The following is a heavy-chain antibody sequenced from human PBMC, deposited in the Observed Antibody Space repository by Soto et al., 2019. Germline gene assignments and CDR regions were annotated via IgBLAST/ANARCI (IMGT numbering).Heavy chain of an antibody. J-gene: IGHJ6*02. CDR1: GFTFSSYG. Sequence: GGSLRLSCAASGFTFSSYGMHWVRQAPGKGLEWVAVISYDGSNKYYADSVKGRFTISRDNSKNTLCLQMNSLRAEDTAVYYCAKNSYYGSGSYSKGYYYYYGMDVGGQGTTVPVSS. D-gene: IGHD3-10*01. V-gene: IGHV3-30*18. CDR3: AKNSYYGSGSYSKGYYYYYGMDV. CDR2: ISYDGSNK.